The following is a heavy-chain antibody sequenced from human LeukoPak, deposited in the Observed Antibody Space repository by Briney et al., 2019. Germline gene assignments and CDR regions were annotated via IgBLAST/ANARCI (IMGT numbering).Heavy chain of an antibody. D-gene: IGHD3-3*01. Sequence: GGSLRLSCAASGFTFSSYSMNWVRQAPGKGLEWVSYISSGSSTMYYADSVKGRFTFSRDNAKNSLYLQMNSLRAEDTAVYYCARDYDFWSGYYTGIFDFWGQGTLVTVSS. CDR2: ISSGSSTM. CDR1: GFTFSSYS. V-gene: IGHV3-48*01. J-gene: IGHJ4*02. CDR3: ARDYDFWSGYYTGIFDF.